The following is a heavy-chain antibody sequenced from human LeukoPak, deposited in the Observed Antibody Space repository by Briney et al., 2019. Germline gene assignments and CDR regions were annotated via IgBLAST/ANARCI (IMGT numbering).Heavy chain of an antibody. D-gene: IGHD6-13*01. J-gene: IGHJ6*03. V-gene: IGHV4-39*01. CDR1: GGSITSRSDY. Sequence: SETLSLTCNVSGGSITSRSDYWGWICQPPGKGLEWIGSFYYSGGTFYNPSLKSRVTIPVDTSKNQFSLNLSSVTAADTAVYYCARHGAAAGPFFYYYYMDVWGKGTTVTVSS. CDR3: ARHGAAAGPFFYYYYMDV. CDR2: FYYSGGT.